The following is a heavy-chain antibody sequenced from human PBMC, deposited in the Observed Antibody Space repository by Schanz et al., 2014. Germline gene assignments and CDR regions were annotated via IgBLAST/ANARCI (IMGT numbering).Heavy chain of an antibody. Sequence: EVQLVESGGVVVQPGGSLRLSCAASGFIFNDYTMHWVRQAPGKGLEWVSLINWEGGSRYYSDSVKGRFTISRDNSKNSLYWQMNRLTTEDTAFYYCARDMARGYSYGSRGVDYWGQGTLVTVSS. CDR2: INWEGGSR. D-gene: IGHD5-18*01. CDR3: ARDMARGYSYGSRGVDY. J-gene: IGHJ4*02. CDR1: GFIFNDYT. V-gene: IGHV3-43*01.